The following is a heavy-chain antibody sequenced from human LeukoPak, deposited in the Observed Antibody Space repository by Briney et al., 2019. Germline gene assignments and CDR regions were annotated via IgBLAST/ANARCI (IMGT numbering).Heavy chain of an antibody. CDR3: ARGLQSMVRGVISVRYYYGMDV. CDR1: GYTFTSYD. D-gene: IGHD3-10*01. CDR2: MNPNSGNT. V-gene: IGHV1-8*01. Sequence: ASVKVSCKASGYTFTSYDINWVRQATGQGLEWMGWMNPNSGNTGYAQKFQGRVTVTRNTSISTAYMELSSLRSEDTAVYYCARGLQSMVRGVISVRYYYGMDVWGQGTTVTVSS. J-gene: IGHJ6*02.